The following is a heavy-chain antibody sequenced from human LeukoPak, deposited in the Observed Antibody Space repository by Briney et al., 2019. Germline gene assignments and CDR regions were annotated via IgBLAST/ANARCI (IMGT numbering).Heavy chain of an antibody. J-gene: IGHJ4*02. D-gene: IGHD6-19*01. V-gene: IGHV4-39*01. CDR3: VKSGGYGLIDY. CDR1: GASISGSGYY. CDR2: IYYTGST. Sequence: SETLCLTCAVSGASISGSGYYLGWIRQPPGKGLEWIGNIYYTGSTYYNASLQSRVTISIDMSKNQFSLRLSSVTAADTAMYYCVKSGGYGLIDYWGQGTLVTVSS.